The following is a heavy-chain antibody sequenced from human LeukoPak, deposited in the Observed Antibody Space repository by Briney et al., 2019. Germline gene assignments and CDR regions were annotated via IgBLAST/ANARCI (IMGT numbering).Heavy chain of an antibody. Sequence: ASVKVSCKASGYTFTSYGISWVRQATGQGLEWMGWMNPNSGNTGSAQKFQGRVTMTRNTSISTAYMELSSLTSEDTAVYYCARGLGRAAMVTRGGVRFDYWGQGTLVTVSS. CDR3: ARGLGRAAMVTRGGVRFDY. CDR2: MNPNSGNT. J-gene: IGHJ4*02. D-gene: IGHD5-18*01. V-gene: IGHV1-8*02. CDR1: GYTFTSYG.